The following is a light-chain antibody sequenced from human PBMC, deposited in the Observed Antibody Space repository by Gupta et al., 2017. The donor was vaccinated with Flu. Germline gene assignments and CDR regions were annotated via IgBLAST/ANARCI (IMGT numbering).Light chain of an antibody. CDR1: SSDVGGYNY. CDR2: EGN. J-gene: IGLJ1*01. Sequence: QSVTISGTGTSSDVGGYNYVSWYQQHPGKAPKSMIYEGNKRPSGVPDRFSGSKSDNTASLTISGLQAEDEADYYRCSVAGGLYVVGTVTKVTVL. CDR3: CSVAGGLYV. V-gene: IGLV2-11*01.